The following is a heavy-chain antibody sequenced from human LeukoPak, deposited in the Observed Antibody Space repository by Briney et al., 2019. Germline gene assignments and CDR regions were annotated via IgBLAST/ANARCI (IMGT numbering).Heavy chain of an antibody. V-gene: IGHV3-15*01. Sequence: GGSLRLSCVASGFTFSDAWVTWVRQAPGKGLEWVGRIKTNRDGGTTDDAAPVRGRFTMSRDDSRNTVYLQMNSLQTEDTAVYYCVPEVGYCNFTRCPGDPWGQGTLVTVSS. CDR2: IKTNRDGGTT. J-gene: IGHJ5*02. D-gene: IGHD2/OR15-2a*01. CDR3: VPEVGYCNFTRCPGDP. CDR1: GFTFSDAW.